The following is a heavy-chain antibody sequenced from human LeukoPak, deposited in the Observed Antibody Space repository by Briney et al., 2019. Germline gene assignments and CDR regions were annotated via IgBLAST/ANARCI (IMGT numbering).Heavy chain of an antibody. CDR3: ARDSTTLFWNYFDY. D-gene: IGHD1-26*01. V-gene: IGHV3-30-3*01. J-gene: IGHJ4*02. Sequence: PGGSLRLSCAASGVTFSSYAMHWVRQAPGKGLGRVAVISYDGSNKYYADSVKGRFTISRDNSKNTLYLQMTSLRAEDRAVYCCARDSTTLFWNYFDYWGQGTLVTVSS. CDR2: ISYDGSNK. CDR1: GVTFSSYA.